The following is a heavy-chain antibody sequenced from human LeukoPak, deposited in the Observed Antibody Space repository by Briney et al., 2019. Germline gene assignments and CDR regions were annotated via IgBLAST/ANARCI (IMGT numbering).Heavy chain of an antibody. CDR3: AELGITMIGGV. V-gene: IGHV3-21*01. Sequence: GGSLRLSCVASGFTFSSYSMNWVRQAPGKGLEWVSSITRSSYIYYADSVKGRLTISRDNAKNSLYLQMNSLRAEDTAVYYCAELGITMIGGVWGKGTTVTISS. CDR2: ITRSSYI. D-gene: IGHD3-10*02. CDR1: GFTFSSYS. J-gene: IGHJ6*04.